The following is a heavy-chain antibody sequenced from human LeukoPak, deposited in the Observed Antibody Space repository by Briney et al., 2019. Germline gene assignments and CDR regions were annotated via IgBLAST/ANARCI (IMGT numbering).Heavy chain of an antibody. CDR1: GYTFTSYY. J-gene: IGHJ4*02. Sequence: ASVKVSCKASGYTFTSYYMHWVRQAPGQGLEWMGITSTSGGNTGYAQKFQGRIIMTRDTSTSTVYLDLSSLRSDDTAVYYCARVWVGATKAGYGYWGQGTLVTVSS. CDR3: ARVWVGATKAGYGY. CDR2: TSTSGGNT. D-gene: IGHD1-26*01. V-gene: IGHV1-46*01.